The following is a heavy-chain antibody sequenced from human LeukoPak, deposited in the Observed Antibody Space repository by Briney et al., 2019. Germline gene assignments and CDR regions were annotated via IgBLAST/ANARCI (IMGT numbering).Heavy chain of an antibody. Sequence: PGGSLRLSCAASGFTFSTNDMHWVRQAPGKGLEWVSAISGSGGSTYYADSVKGRFTISRDNSKNTLYLQMNSLRAEDTAVYYCAKDPSSSGYYSDWGQGTLVTVSS. CDR1: GFTFSTND. D-gene: IGHD3-22*01. CDR2: ISGSGGST. J-gene: IGHJ4*02. CDR3: AKDPSSSGYYSD. V-gene: IGHV3-23*01.